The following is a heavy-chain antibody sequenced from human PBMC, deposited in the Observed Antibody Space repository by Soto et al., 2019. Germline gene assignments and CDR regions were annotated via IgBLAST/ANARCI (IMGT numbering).Heavy chain of an antibody. Sequence: GESLKISCKGSGYSFTSYWIGWVRQMPGKGLEWMGITYPGDSDTRYSPSFQGQVSISADNSISTAYLQWSSLKTSDTAIYYCARLLGDIRDGMDVWGQGTTVTVSS. CDR2: TYPGDSDT. D-gene: IGHD3-16*01. CDR3: ARLLGDIRDGMDV. CDR1: GYSFTSYW. V-gene: IGHV5-51*01. J-gene: IGHJ6*02.